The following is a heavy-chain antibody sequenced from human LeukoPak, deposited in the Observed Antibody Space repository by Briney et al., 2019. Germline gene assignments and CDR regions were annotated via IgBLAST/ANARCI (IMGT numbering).Heavy chain of an antibody. V-gene: IGHV3-23*01. D-gene: IGHD3-22*01. CDR1: GFTFSSYA. CDR2: ISGSGGST. Sequence: GGSLRLSCAASGFTFSSYAMSWVRQAPGKGLEWVSAISGSGGSTYYADSVKGRFTISRDNSKNTLYLQMNSLRAEDTAVYYCAKIGYYYDSSGRYYFDYWGQGTLVTASS. J-gene: IGHJ4*02. CDR3: AKIGYYYDSSGRYYFDY.